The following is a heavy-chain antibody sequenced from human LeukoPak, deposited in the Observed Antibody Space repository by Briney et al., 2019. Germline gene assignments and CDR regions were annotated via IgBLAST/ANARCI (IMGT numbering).Heavy chain of an antibody. J-gene: IGHJ6*03. D-gene: IGHD4-11*01. CDR3: ARGVTVTTPYYYYYYMDV. V-gene: IGHV4-61*02. CDR2: IYTSGST. CDR1: GGSISSGSYY. Sequence: SETLSLTCIVSGGSISSGSYYWSWIRQPAGKGLEWIGRIYTSGSTNYNPSLKSRVTISVDTSKNQFSLKLSSVTAADTAVYYCARGVTVTTPYYYYYYMDVWGKGTTVTISS.